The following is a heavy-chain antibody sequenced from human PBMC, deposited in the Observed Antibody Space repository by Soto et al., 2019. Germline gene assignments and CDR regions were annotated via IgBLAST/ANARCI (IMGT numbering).Heavy chain of an antibody. CDR3: ARESSRNSPNGMDV. J-gene: IGHJ6*02. D-gene: IGHD2-15*01. CDR2: VHFSGST. Sequence: SETLSLTCDVSGVSISENHWSWIRQAPGKGLEWVGYVHFSGSTTYNPSLAPRLNISFDMSKSQVYLQLTSVTAADTAVYYCARESSRNSPNGMDVGGQGPTVPVSS. V-gene: IGHV4-59*01. CDR1: GVSISENH.